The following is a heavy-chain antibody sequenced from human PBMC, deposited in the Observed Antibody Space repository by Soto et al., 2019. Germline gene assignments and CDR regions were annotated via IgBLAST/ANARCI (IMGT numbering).Heavy chain of an antibody. CDR2: MNPNSGTT. CDR1: GGTFSNYA. Sequence: GASVKVSCKASGGTFSNYAISWVRQATGQGLEWMGWMNPNSGTTGYAQKFQGRVTMTRNESISTAYMELSSLGSEDTAVYYCAREKNGYGLWPWGQGTLVTVSS. CDR3: AREKNGYGLWP. V-gene: IGHV1-8*01. J-gene: IGHJ5*02. D-gene: IGHD5-18*01.